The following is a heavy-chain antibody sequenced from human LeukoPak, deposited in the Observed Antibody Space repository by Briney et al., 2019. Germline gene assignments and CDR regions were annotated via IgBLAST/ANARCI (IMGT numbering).Heavy chain of an antibody. CDR3: ARLKYYGSGSYYPRH. D-gene: IGHD3-10*01. V-gene: IGHV4-30-4*01. CDR1: GGSISSGDYY. CDR2: IYYSGST. Sequence: PSQTLSLTCTVSGGSISSGDYYWSWIRQPPGKGLEWIGYIYYSGSTYYNPSLKSRVTISVDTSKNQFSLKLSSVTAADTAVYYCARLKYYGSGSYYPRHWGQGTLVTVSS. J-gene: IGHJ4*02.